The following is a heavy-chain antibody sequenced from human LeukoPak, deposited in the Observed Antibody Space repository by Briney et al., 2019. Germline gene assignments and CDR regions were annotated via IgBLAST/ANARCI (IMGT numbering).Heavy chain of an antibody. CDR3: ARGAMTTISTFDY. J-gene: IGHJ4*02. CDR2: IYYSGST. V-gene: IGHV4-59*13. D-gene: IGHD5-24*01. CDR1: GGSISSYY. Sequence: SETLSLTCTVSGGSISSYYWSWIRQPPGKGLEWIGYIYYSGSTNYNPSLKSRVTLSVDTSKNQFSLKLSSVTAADTAVYYCARGAMTTISTFDYWGQGTLVTLSS.